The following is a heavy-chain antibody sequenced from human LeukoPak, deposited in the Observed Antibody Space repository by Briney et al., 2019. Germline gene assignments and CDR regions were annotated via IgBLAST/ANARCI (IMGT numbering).Heavy chain of an antibody. CDR3: AREGQQIVPPFGY. V-gene: IGHV4-59*01. Sequence: SETLSLTCTVSGGSISSYYWSWIRQPPGKGLEWIGYIYYSGSTNYNPSLKSRVTISVDTSKNQFSLKLSSVTAADTAVYYCAREGQQIVPPFGYWGQGTLVTVSS. CDR1: GGSISSYY. CDR2: IYYSGST. D-gene: IGHD6-6*01. J-gene: IGHJ4*02.